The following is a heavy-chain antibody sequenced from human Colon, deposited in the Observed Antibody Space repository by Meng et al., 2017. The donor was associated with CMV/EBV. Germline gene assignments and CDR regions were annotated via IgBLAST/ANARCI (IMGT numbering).Heavy chain of an antibody. CDR1: GYTFTSYG. J-gene: IGHJ6*02. V-gene: IGHV1-18*01. Sequence: ASVKVSCKASGYTFTSYGINWVRQAPGQGPEWMGWINTYNGNTKYAQKLQGRVTMSTDTSTSTAYMELRSLRSDDTAVYYCARDVDRNFGDATQKLYAMGVWGQGTTVTVSS. CDR3: ARDVDRNFGDATQKLYAMGV. CDR2: INTYNGNT. D-gene: IGHD5-24*01.